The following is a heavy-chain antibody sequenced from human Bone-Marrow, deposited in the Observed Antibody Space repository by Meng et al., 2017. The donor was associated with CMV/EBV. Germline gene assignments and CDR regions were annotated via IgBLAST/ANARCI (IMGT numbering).Heavy chain of an antibody. V-gene: IGHV3-33*01. D-gene: IGHD4-23*01. Sequence: GESLKISCAASGFTFSSYGMHWVRQAPGKGLEWVAVIWYDGSNKYYADSVKGRFTISRDNAKNSLYLQMNSLRAEDTAGYYCARDEDYGGNLDYWGQGTLVTVSS. CDR1: GFTFSSYG. CDR2: IWYDGSNK. J-gene: IGHJ4*02. CDR3: ARDEDYGGNLDY.